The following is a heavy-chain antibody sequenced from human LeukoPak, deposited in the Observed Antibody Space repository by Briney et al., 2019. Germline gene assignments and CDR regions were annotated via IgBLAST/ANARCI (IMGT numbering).Heavy chain of an antibody. J-gene: IGHJ3*02. CDR2: STNSGGST. V-gene: IGHV3-23*01. CDR1: GFTLSCYV. Sequence: GDSLRHSCAASGFTLSCYVMSWVRQAPPEGVEWVSSSTNSGGSTYYADSMKGRFTITKDNAKNTLYPQMDRLRAEDTAVYYCSKDHYVSGTYDAFDIWGQGTMVTVSS. D-gene: IGHD3-10*01. CDR3: SKDHYVSGTYDAFDI.